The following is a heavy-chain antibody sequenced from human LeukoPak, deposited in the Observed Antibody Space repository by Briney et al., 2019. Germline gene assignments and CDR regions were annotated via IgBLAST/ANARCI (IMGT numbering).Heavy chain of an antibody. V-gene: IGHV4-59*01. CDR3: AREVAGSSGWFDY. D-gene: IGHD6-19*01. CDR1: GGSFSGYY. Sequence: SETLSLTCAVYGGSFSGYYWSWIRQPPGKGLEWIGYIYYSGSTNYNPSLKSRVTISVDTSKNQFSLKLSSVTAADTAVYYCAREVAGSSGWFDYWGQGTLVTVSS. CDR2: IYYSGST. J-gene: IGHJ4*02.